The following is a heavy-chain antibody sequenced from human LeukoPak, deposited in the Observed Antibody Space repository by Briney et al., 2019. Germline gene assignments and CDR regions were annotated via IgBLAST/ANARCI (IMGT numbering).Heavy chain of an antibody. CDR3: ARSPFLEYLEPTYMDV. V-gene: IGHV1-2*04. Sequence: ASVKVSCKASGYTFTGYYMHWVRQAPGQGLEWMGWINPKSGGTNYAQKFQGWVTMTRDTSISTAYMELSSLKSDDTAMYYCARSPFLEYLEPTYMDVWGKGTSVIVSS. CDR1: GYTFTGYY. D-gene: IGHD3-3*02. CDR2: INPKSGGT. J-gene: IGHJ6*03.